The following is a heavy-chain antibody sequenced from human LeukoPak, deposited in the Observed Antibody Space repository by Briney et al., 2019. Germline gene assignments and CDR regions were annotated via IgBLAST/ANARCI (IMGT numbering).Heavy chain of an antibody. V-gene: IGHV1-69*04. CDR1: GGTFSSYA. CDR2: IIPILGIA. Sequence: SVEVSCKASGGTFSSYAISWVRQAPGQGLEWMGRIIPILGIANYAQKFQGRVTITADKSTSTAYMELSSLRSEDTAVYYCARGAGWDIVVVPAAISDCWGQGTLVTVSS. J-gene: IGHJ4*02. CDR3: ARGAGWDIVVVPAAISDC. D-gene: IGHD2-2*01.